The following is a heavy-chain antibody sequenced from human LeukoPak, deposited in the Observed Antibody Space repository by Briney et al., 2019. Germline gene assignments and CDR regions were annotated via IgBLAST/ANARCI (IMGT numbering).Heavy chain of an antibody. J-gene: IGHJ3*02. V-gene: IGHV3-33*06. Sequence: GRCLTLSCAASGFTFSSYGTHWVRQAPGKGLEWVAVIWYDGSNKYYIDSVKGRFTISRDNSKNTLYLQMNSLRDEDTAVYYCAKGADDSGSYSDAFDIWGQGTMVTVSS. CDR1: GFTFSSYG. CDR2: IWYDGSNK. CDR3: AKGADDSGSYSDAFDI. D-gene: IGHD1-26*01.